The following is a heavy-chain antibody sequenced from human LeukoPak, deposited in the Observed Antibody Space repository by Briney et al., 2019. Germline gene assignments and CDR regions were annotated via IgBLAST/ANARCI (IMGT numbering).Heavy chain of an antibody. Sequence: GGSLGLSCAASGFTFSSYAMSWVRQAPGKGLEWVSAISGSGGSTYYADSVKGRFTISRDNSKNTLYLQMNSLRAEDTAVYYCAKFRVMVYAITYWGQGTLVTVSS. D-gene: IGHD2-8*01. V-gene: IGHV3-23*01. CDR3: AKFRVMVYAITY. CDR1: GFTFSSYA. CDR2: ISGSGGST. J-gene: IGHJ4*02.